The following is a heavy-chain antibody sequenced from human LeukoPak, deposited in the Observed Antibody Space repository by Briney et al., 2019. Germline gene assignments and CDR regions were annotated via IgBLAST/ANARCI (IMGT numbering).Heavy chain of an antibody. CDR1: GYTFTDYY. CDR2: ADPEDGET. D-gene: IGHD1-26*01. Sequence: ASVKISCKVSGYTFTDYYMHWVQQAPGKRLEWMGLADPEDGETIYAEKFQGRVTITADTSTDTAYMELSSLRSEDTAVYYCATGSGSYHDYWGQGTLFTVSS. CDR3: ATGSGSYHDY. J-gene: IGHJ4*02. V-gene: IGHV1-69-2*01.